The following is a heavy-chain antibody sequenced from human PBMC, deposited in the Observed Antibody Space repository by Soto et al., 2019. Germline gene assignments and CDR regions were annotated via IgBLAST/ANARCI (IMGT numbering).Heavy chain of an antibody. V-gene: IGHV3-9*01. D-gene: IGHD1-1*01. Sequence: RLYCAAFGFTFDDYAVHSVRQAPGKGLVWVASFSWYRGSIGYAVSVRGGVTISRDNAKIWLCLQMNSLRHEDRALSYCVKEIWYNWSCYQDYWGQGTLVTVSS. CDR3: VKEIWYNWSCYQDY. CDR2: FSWYRGSI. CDR1: GFTFDDYA. J-gene: IGHJ4*02.